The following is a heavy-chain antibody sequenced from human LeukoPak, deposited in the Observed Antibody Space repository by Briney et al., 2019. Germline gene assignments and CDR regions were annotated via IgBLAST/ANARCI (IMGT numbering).Heavy chain of an antibody. V-gene: IGHV3-11*01. Sequence: GGSLRLSCAASRFAFSDYYMSWIRQAPGKGLEWVSYISSRGDTIYYAASVRGRFTISRDNAERSLYLQMNGLRVEDTAVYYCVRDRNGYYSFDYWGQGILVTVSS. CDR1: RFAFSDYY. D-gene: IGHD3-3*01. CDR2: ISSRGDTI. J-gene: IGHJ4*02. CDR3: VRDRNGYYSFDY.